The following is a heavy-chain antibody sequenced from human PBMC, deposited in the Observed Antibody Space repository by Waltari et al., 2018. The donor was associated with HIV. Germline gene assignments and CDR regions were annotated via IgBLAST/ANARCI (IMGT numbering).Heavy chain of an antibody. V-gene: IGHV3-49*03. CDR2: IRSKPYGGTT. J-gene: IGHJ4*02. Sequence: VQLVESGEGLVQSGRSLRLSCQASGFPFVDHAMTWFRQAPGKGLEWVGFIRSKPYGGTTEYAASVKGRFTISRDDSKSIAYLQMNSLKSDDAAVYYCSRLVVGYNYGYYFDSWGQGTLVTVSS. CDR3: SRLVVGYNYGYYFDS. CDR1: GFPFVDHA. D-gene: IGHD5-18*01.